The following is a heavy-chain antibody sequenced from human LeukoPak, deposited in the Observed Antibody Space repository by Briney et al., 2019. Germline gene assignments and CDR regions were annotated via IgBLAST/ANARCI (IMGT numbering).Heavy chain of an antibody. V-gene: IGHV4-59*12. CDR2: IYYSGST. CDR1: GGSISSYY. CDR3: ARTDIYYPYDTFDI. J-gene: IGHJ3*02. Sequence: SETLSLTCTVSGGSISSYYWSWIRQPPGKGLEWIGYIYYSGSTNYNPSLKSRVTISVDSSKKHFSLKLSSVTAADTAVYYCARTDIYYPYDTFDIWGQGTMVTVSS. D-gene: IGHD1-26*01.